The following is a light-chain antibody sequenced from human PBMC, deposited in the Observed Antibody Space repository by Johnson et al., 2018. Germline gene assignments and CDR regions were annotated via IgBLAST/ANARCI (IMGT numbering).Light chain of an antibody. J-gene: IGLJ1*01. V-gene: IGLV1-51*02. CDR3: GTWDSSLSAGNV. Sequence: QSVLTQPPSVSAAPGQKVTISCSGSSSNIGNNYVSWYQKLPGTAPKLLIYENIKRPSGIPDRFSGSKSGTSATLGITGLQTGDEADYYCGTWDSSLSAGNVFGTGTKVPGL. CDR2: ENI. CDR1: SSNIGNNY.